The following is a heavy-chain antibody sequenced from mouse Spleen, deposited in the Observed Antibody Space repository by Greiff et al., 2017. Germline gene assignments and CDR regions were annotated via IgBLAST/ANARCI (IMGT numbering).Heavy chain of an antibody. CDR1: GYTFTDYY. V-gene: IGHV1-19*01. Sequence: EVKLQESGPVLVKPGASVKMSCKASGYTFTDYYMNWVKQSHGKSLEWIGVINPYNGGTSYNQKFKGKATLTVDKSSSTAYMELSSLTSEDSAVYYCARRIYYDGSYYFDYWGQGTTLTVSS. J-gene: IGHJ2*01. CDR3: ARRIYYDGSYYFDY. D-gene: IGHD1-1*01. CDR2: INPYNGGT.